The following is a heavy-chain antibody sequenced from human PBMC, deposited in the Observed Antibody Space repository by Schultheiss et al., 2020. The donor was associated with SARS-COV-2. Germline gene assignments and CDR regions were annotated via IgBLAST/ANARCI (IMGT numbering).Heavy chain of an antibody. CDR3: ARGDYDILTGYYPPTYYYYYYMDV. Sequence: SETLSLTCAVSGGSISSSNWWSWVRQPPGKGLEWIGEINHSGSTNYNPSLKSRVTISVDTSKNQFSLKLSSVTAADTAVYYCARGDYDILTGYYPPTYYYYYYMDVWGKGTTVTVSS. V-gene: IGHV4-4*02. J-gene: IGHJ6*03. CDR1: GGSISSSNW. D-gene: IGHD3-9*01. CDR2: INHSGST.